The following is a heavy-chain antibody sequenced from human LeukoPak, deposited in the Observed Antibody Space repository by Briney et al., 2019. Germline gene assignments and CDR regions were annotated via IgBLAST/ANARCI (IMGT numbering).Heavy chain of an antibody. CDR1: GYTFTGYY. CDR3: ARGPKPQSYYYYYGMDV. V-gene: IGHV1-2*02. CDR2: INPNSGGT. J-gene: IGHJ6*02. Sequence: SVTVSCKASGYTFTGYYMHWVRQAPGQGLEWMGWINPNSGGTNYAQKFQGRVTMTRDTSISTAYMELSRLRSDDTAVYYCARGPKPQSYYYYYGMDVWGQGTTVT.